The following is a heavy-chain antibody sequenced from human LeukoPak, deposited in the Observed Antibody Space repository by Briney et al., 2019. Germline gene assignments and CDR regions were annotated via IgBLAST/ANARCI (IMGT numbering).Heavy chain of an antibody. CDR2: ISGSGGST. CDR3: AKSGTGYYDILTGYYDFDY. CDR1: GFTFSSYA. D-gene: IGHD3-9*01. J-gene: IGHJ4*02. Sequence: GGSLRLSCAASGFTFSSYAMSWVRQAPGKGLEWVSAISGSGGSTYYADSVKGRFTISRDNSKNTLYLQMNSLRAEDTAVYYCAKSGTGYYDILTGYYDFDYWGQGTLVTVSS. V-gene: IGHV3-23*01.